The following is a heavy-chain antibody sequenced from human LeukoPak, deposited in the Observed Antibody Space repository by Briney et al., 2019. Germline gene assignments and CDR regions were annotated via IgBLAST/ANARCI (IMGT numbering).Heavy chain of an antibody. D-gene: IGHD3-10*01. CDR3: AIDITSFHCCFDY. CDR2: INPSDGDT. Sequence: ASVKVSCKASGYTFTSDYLHWVRQAPGQGLEWMGIINPSDGDTIYAQKFQGRVTMTSDTSTSTVYMELSSLRSEDTAVYYCAIDITSFHCCFDYWGREPWSPSPQ. V-gene: IGHV1-46*01. CDR1: GYTFTSDY. J-gene: IGHJ4*02.